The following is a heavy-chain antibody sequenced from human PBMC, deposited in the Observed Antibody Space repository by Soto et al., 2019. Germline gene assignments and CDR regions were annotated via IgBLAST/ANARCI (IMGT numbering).Heavy chain of an antibody. CDR2: ISAYNGNT. D-gene: IGHD3-9*01. Sequence: KASGYTFTSYGISWVRQAPGQGLEWMGWISAYNGNTNYAQKLQGRVTMTTDTSTSTAYMELRSLRSDDTAVYYCARDYYDILTGYSYYYYYYGMDVWGQGTTVTVSS. CDR1: GYTFTSYG. J-gene: IGHJ6*02. CDR3: ARDYYDILTGYSYYYYYYGMDV. V-gene: IGHV1-18*01.